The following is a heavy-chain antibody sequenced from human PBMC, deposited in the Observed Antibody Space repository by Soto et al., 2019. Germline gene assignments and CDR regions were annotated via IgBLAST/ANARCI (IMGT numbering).Heavy chain of an antibody. CDR3: AAADILTGRPFDI. CDR2: IVVGSGNT. Sequence: SVKVSCKASGFTFTSSAVQWVRQARGQRLEWIGWIVVGSGNTNYAQKFQERVTITRDMSTSTAYMELSSLRSEDTAVYYCAAADILTGRPFDIWGQGTTVTVSS. CDR1: GFTFTSSA. J-gene: IGHJ6*02. V-gene: IGHV1-58*01. D-gene: IGHD3-9*01.